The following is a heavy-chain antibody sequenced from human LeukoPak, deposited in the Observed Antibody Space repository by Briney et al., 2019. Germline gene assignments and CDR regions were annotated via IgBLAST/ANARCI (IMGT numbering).Heavy chain of an antibody. CDR1: GFTFSSYA. Sequence: PGGSLRLSCAASGFTFSSYAMSWVRQAPGKGLEWVSAISGSGGSTYYADSVEGRFTISRDNSKNTLYLQMNSLRAEDTAVYYCAKSRAGDPSFIRNFDYWGQGTLVTVSS. D-gene: IGHD2-21*02. V-gene: IGHV3-23*01. CDR3: AKSRAGDPSFIRNFDY. J-gene: IGHJ4*02. CDR2: ISGSGGST.